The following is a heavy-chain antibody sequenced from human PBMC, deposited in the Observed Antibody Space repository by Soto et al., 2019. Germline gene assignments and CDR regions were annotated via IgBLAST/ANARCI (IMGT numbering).Heavy chain of an antibody. V-gene: IGHV1-8*01. Sequence: QVQLVQSGAEVKKPGASVKVSCKASGYTFTSYDINWVRQATGQGLEWMGWMNPNSGNTGYAQKYQGRATMSRNPSISTAYTELSSLRSEDTAVYYWAREGTIRGDDYWGQGTLVTVSS. J-gene: IGHJ4*02. CDR3: AREGTIRGDDY. CDR2: MNPNSGNT. D-gene: IGHD2-2*02. CDR1: GYTFTSYD.